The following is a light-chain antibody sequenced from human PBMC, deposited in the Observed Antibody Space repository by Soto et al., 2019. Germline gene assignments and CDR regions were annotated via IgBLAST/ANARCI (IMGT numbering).Light chain of an antibody. J-gene: IGLJ1*01. CDR1: TSDVW. V-gene: IGLV2-23*01. CDR2: EGS. Sequence: QSALTQPASVSGSPGQSITISCTGTTSDVWVSWYQQHPGKAPKLIICEGSKRPSGISNRFSGSRSGNTASLTISGLQAEDEADFYCCSYASSGTYVFGTGTKATVL. CDR3: CSYASSGTYV.